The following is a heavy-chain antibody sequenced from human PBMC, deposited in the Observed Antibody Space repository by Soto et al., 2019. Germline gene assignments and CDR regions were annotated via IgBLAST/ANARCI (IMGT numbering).Heavy chain of an antibody. CDR3: AYYDFWSGYSS. D-gene: IGHD3-3*01. V-gene: IGHV4-34*01. J-gene: IGHJ4*02. Sequence: SETLSLTCAVHGGSFSGYAWSRIRQPPGKGLEWIGEINHSGSTNYNPSLKSRVTISVDTSKNQFSLKLSSVTAADTAVYYCAYYDFWSGYSSWGQGTLVTVSS. CDR2: INHSGST. CDR1: GGSFSGYA.